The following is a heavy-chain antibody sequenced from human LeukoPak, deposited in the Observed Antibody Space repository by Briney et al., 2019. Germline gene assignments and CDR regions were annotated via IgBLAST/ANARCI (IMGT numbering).Heavy chain of an antibody. CDR1: GGTFSSYA. V-gene: IGHV1-69*13. J-gene: IGHJ6*02. D-gene: IGHD3-16*02. CDR3: ARAEVNRRHYYYGMDV. Sequence: ASVKVSCKASGGTFSSYAISWVRQATGQGLEWMGGIIPIFGTANYAQKFQGRVTITADESTSTAYMELSSLRSEDTAVYYCARAEVNRRHYYYGMDVWGQGTTVTVTS. CDR2: IIPIFGTA.